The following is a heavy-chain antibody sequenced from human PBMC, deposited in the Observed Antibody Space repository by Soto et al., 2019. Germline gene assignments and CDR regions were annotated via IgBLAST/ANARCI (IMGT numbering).Heavy chain of an antibody. Sequence: EVQLVESGGDLVQPGGSLRLSCAAFGFTFTTYYMSWFRQAPGKGLEWVANIRQDGSEKVYVDSVRGRFTISRDNAKNALYPQMNSLRVEDTAVYYLARVGGAWYSDLWGRGTLVTVSS. CDR3: ARVGGAWYSDL. V-gene: IGHV3-7*01. D-gene: IGHD3-3*01. CDR2: IRQDGSEK. J-gene: IGHJ2*01. CDR1: GFTFTTYY.